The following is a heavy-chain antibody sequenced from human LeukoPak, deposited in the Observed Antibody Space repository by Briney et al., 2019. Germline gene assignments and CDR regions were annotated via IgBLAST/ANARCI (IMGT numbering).Heavy chain of an antibody. V-gene: IGHV4-39*01. CDR3: ARPGYYDSSGYSWFDP. J-gene: IGHJ5*02. Sequence: SETLSLTCTVSGGSISSSSYYWGWIRQPPGKGLEWIGSIYYSGSTYYNPSLKSRVTISVDTSKNQFSLKLSSVTAADTAVYYCARPGYYDSSGYSWFDPWGQGTLVTVSS. D-gene: IGHD3-22*01. CDR1: GGSISSSSYY. CDR2: IYYSGST.